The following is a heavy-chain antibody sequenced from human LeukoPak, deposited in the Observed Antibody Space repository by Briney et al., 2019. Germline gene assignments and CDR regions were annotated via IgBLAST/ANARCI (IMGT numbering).Heavy chain of an antibody. Sequence: SETLSLTCTVSGGSISSSSYYWGWIRQPPGKGLEWIGSIYYSGSTYYNPSLKSRVTISADTSKNQFSLKLSSVTAADTAVYYCAREREGSYYDSTNDAFDIWGQGTMVTVSS. V-gene: IGHV4-39*07. CDR3: AREREGSYYDSTNDAFDI. D-gene: IGHD3-22*01. J-gene: IGHJ3*02. CDR2: IYYSGST. CDR1: GGSISSSSYY.